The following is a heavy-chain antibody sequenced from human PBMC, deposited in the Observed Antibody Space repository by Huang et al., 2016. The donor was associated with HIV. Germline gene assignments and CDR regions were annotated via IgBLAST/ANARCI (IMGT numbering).Heavy chain of an antibody. CDR3: ATVDYYDTSGPQRGYFDN. CDR2: IIPTLGTA. V-gene: IGHV1-69*01. Sequence: QVQLVQSGAEVKKPGSSVKVSCKASGGSFRNFAIGWVRQAPGQGLEGMGGIIPTLGTANYAQKFQGRVTIMADESTSTAYMELSSLRSEDTAVYYCATVDYYDTSGPQRGYFDNWGQGTLVTVSS. J-gene: IGHJ4*02. CDR1: GGSFRNFA. D-gene: IGHD3-22*01.